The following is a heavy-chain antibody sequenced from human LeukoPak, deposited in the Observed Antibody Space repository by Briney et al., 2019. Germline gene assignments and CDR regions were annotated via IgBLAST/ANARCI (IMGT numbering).Heavy chain of an antibody. CDR1: GYTFTSYG. Sequence: GASVKVSCKASGYTFTSYGISWVRQAPGQGLEWMGWISAYNGNTNYAQKLQGRVTMTTDTSTSTAYMELRSLRSDDTAVYYCARESWFLYYYGMDVWGQGTTVTVSS. V-gene: IGHV1-18*01. CDR3: ARESWFLYYYGMDV. CDR2: ISAYNGNT. J-gene: IGHJ6*02. D-gene: IGHD6-13*01.